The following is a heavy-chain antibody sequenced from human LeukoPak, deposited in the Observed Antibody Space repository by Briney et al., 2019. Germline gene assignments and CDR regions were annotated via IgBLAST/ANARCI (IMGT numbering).Heavy chain of an antibody. J-gene: IGHJ4*02. CDR3: AREPAERIGFDY. Sequence: SETLSLTCTVSGGSITSHYWSWIRQSPGKGLEWIGYFYDSGKKSYNPSFKSRVTMSVDTSKNQFSLRLTSITAADTAVYYCAREPAERIGFDYWDQGTLVTVSS. CDR1: GGSITSHY. D-gene: IGHD1-14*01. V-gene: IGHV4-59*11. CDR2: FYDSGKK.